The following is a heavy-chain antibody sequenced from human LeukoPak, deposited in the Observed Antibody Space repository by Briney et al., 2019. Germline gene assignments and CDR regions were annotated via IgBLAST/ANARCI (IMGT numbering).Heavy chain of an antibody. CDR3: ASFRTGYSYYFDY. Sequence: GGSLRLSCAASGFTFSDYSMNWARQTPGRGLEWVSSISPSGRSISYADSVKGRFTISRDNAKNSLYLQMSSLRAEDTAVYYCASFRTGYSYYFDYWGQGIQVTVSS. V-gene: IGHV3-21*01. CDR1: GFTFSDYS. CDR2: ISPSGRSI. D-gene: IGHD3/OR15-3a*01. J-gene: IGHJ4*02.